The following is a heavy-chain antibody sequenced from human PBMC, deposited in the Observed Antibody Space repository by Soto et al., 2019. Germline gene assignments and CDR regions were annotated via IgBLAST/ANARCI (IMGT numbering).Heavy chain of an antibody. D-gene: IGHD1-26*01. CDR2: LSISGYRT. Sequence: VQLLESGGGLVQPGGSLRLSCAASGFTFGNYVMSWVRQVPGKGLEWVSSLSISGYRTYYADSVRGRFTVSRDNSQNMLYLQVNSLRGDDTAVYYCAKNEGGSQSSLYFAHWGQGSLVTVSS. CDR3: AKNEGGSQSSLYFAH. J-gene: IGHJ4*02. CDR1: GFTFGNYV. V-gene: IGHV3-23*01.